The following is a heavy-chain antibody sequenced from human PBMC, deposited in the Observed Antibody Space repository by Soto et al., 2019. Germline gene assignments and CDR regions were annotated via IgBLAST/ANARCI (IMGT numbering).Heavy chain of an antibody. D-gene: IGHD3-16*01. CDR2: IDWDDDK. J-gene: IGHJ3*02. V-gene: IGHV2-70*04. CDR3: ARIWGSGSAFDI. Sequence: ETGPTLGNYTQPVTLTCTSPGLSLSARGKRVNCILQPPGKALEWLARIDWDDDKFYSTSLKTRLTISKDTSKNQVVLTMTNMDPVDTATYYGARIWGSGSAFDIWGQGTMVTVSS. CDR1: GLSLSARGKR.